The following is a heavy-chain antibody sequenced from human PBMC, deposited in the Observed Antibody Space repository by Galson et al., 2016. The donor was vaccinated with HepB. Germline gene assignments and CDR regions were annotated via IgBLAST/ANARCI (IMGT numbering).Heavy chain of an antibody. D-gene: IGHD3-3*01. CDR3: AHRRGLDVDFWSGYNRVFDH. Sequence: PALVKPTQTLTLTCTFSGFSLSTSGVGVGWIRQPPGKALEWLALIYWNDDKRYSPFLKSRLTITKDTSKNQVVLKMTNMDPVDTATYYCAHRRGLDVDFWSGYNRVFDHWGQGSLVTVYS. V-gene: IGHV2-5*01. CDR1: GFSLSTSGVG. CDR2: IYWNDDK. J-gene: IGHJ4*02.